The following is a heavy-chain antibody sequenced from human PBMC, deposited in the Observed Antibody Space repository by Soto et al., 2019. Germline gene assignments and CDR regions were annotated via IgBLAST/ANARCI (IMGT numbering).Heavy chain of an antibody. CDR3: SCQEEGRRMAFYGMDG. V-gene: IGHV3-73*01. CDR2: VRSKIHNYAT. D-gene: IGHD2-8*01. J-gene: IGHJ6*02. CDR1: GFTFSRSD. Sequence: GGSLRLSCSASGFTFSRSDLHWVRQAPGKGLEWVGRVRSKIHNYATSFADSVRGRFTISRNDSDNTVSLEMSGLKSVDTALYYCSCQEEGRRMAFYGMDGWGQGTTVTVSS.